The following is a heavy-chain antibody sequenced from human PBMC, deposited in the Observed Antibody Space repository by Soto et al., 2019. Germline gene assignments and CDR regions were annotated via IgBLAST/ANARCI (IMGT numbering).Heavy chain of an antibody. J-gene: IGHJ4*02. CDR2: IYPGDSDT. Sequence: PRESLKISCKVSGYNFNNYWIGWVRQMPGKGLEWMGIIYPGDSDTRYNASLKSRVTISVDTSKNQFSLNLSFVTAADTAVYYCARVSSGWYYFDYWGQGTLVTVSS. CDR3: ARVSSGWYYFDY. V-gene: IGHV5-51*01. CDR1: GYNFNNYW. D-gene: IGHD6-19*01.